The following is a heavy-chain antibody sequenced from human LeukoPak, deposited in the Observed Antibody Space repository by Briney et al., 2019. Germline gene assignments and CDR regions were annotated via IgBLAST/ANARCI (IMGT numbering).Heavy chain of an antibody. CDR1: GFTFSSYN. CDR3: ARVITSGYYYMDV. D-gene: IGHD3-16*01. V-gene: IGHV3-48*04. J-gene: IGHJ6*03. Sequence: GGSLRLSCAASGFTFSSYNMNWVRQAPGKGLEWVSYISSSSSTTHYGDSVKGRFTISRDNAKNSLYLQMNSLRAEDTAVYYCARVITSGYYYMDVWGKGTTVTVSS. CDR2: ISSSSSTT.